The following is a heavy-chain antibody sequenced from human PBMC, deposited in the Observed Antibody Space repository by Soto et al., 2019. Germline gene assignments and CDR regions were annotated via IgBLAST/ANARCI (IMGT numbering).Heavy chain of an antibody. CDR3: ARDFGQWLVLSTYYYYGMDV. CDR1: GGSISSYY. Sequence: QVQLQESGPGLVKPSETLSLTCTVSGGSISSYYWSWIRQPAGKGLEWIGRIYTSGSTNYNPSLKSRVTMSVDTSKNQFSLKLSSVTAADTAVYYCARDFGQWLVLSTYYYYGMDVWGQGTTVTVS. CDR2: IYTSGST. D-gene: IGHD6-19*01. J-gene: IGHJ6*02. V-gene: IGHV4-4*07.